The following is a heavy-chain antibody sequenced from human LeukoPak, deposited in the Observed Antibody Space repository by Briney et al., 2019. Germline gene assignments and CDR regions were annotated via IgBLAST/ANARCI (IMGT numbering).Heavy chain of an antibody. D-gene: IGHD3-22*01. CDR3: AKDDYYDSSGYTQTPLSFDF. V-gene: IGHV3-23*01. CDR1: GFTFSSYA. Sequence: GGSRRLSCAASGFTFSSYAMSWVRQAPGKGLEWVSAISGSGGSTYYADSVKGRFTISRDNSKNTLYLQMNSLRAEDTAVYYCAKDDYYDSSGYTQTPLSFDFWGQGTLVTVSS. J-gene: IGHJ4*02. CDR2: ISGSGGST.